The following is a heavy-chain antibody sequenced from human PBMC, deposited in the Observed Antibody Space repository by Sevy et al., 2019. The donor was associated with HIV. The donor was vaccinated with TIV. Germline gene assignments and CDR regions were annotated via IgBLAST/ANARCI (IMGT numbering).Heavy chain of an antibody. D-gene: IGHD6-19*01. CDR3: ARGDGWADYYYYGMDV. CDR1: GYTFTGYY. Sequence: ASVKVSCKASGYTFTGYYMHWVRQAPGQGLEWMGWINPNSGGTNYPQKFQGRVTMTRDTSISTAYMELSRLRSDDTAVYYCARGDGWADYYYYGMDVWGQGTTVTVSS. V-gene: IGHV1-2*02. J-gene: IGHJ6*02. CDR2: INPNSGGT.